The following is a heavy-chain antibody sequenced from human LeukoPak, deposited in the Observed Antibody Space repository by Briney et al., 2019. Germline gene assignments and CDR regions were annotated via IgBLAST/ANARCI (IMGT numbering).Heavy chain of an antibody. D-gene: IGHD2-2*01. CDR3: ASRHYCSSTSCYSDAFDI. J-gene: IGHJ3*02. CDR1: GYSFTSYW. Sequence: PGASLKISCKGSGYSFTSYWIGWVRQMPGKGLEWMGIIYPGDSDTRYSPSFQGQVTISADKSISTAYLQWSSLKASDTAMYYCASRHYCSSTSCYSDAFDIWGQGTMVTVSS. V-gene: IGHV5-51*01. CDR2: IYPGDSDT.